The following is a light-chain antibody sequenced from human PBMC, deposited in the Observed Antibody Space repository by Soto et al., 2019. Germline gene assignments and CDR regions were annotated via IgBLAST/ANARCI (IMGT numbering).Light chain of an antibody. V-gene: IGLV2-14*03. J-gene: IGLJ1*01. Sequence: QSALTQPASVSGSPGQSIAISCTGTSSDVGAYDSVCWYQQHPGKAPKLIIFGVSNRPSGVSNRFSGHKSGNTASLTISGLQAEDEADYYCSSYTGDSSYVFGTGTKFTVL. CDR2: GVS. CDR3: SSYTGDSSYV. CDR1: SSDVGAYDS.